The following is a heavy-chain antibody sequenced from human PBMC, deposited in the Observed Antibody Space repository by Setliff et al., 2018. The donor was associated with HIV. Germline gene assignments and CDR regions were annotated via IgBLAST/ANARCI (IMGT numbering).Heavy chain of an antibody. Sequence: LSCAASGFSFRSYAVSWVRQAPGKGLEWVSVISGSGDITYYRESVKGRFTVSRDNSNNTVYLQMNSLRAEDTAMYYCAKTRTVITVYGPFDSWGQGTPVTVSS. D-gene: IGHD4-4*01. CDR1: GFSFRSYA. V-gene: IGHV3-23*01. CDR2: ISGSGDIT. J-gene: IGHJ4*02. CDR3: AKTRTVITVYGPFDS.